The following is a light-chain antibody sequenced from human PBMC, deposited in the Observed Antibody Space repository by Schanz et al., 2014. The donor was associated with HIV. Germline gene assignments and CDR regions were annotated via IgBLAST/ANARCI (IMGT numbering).Light chain of an antibody. CDR2: AAS. J-gene: IGKJ2*01. CDR3: T. CDR1: QSISTY. V-gene: IGKV1-39*01. Sequence: DVQMTQSPSSLSASVGASVTITCRASQSISTYLNWYQQRPGKAPKLLIYAASTLQSGVSSRFSGSGSGTDFTLTINSLQPDDFATYSYTFGQGTKLEIK.